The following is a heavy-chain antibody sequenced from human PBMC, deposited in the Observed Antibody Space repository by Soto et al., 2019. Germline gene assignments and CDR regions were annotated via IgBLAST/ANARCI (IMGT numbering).Heavy chain of an antibody. CDR3: VKDSGCWFTGDDNRFDI. V-gene: IGHV3-9*01. Sequence: EVQLVESGGGLVQPGRSLRLSCAASGFNFDDFAMYWVRQAPGKGLEWVSAISWNSVSSGYADSVRGRFTISRDSAKSSLYLQMDSLRAEETAIYSGVKDSGCWFTGDDNRFDIWGQVIMVTVCS. J-gene: IGHJ3*02. CDR1: GFNFDDFA. CDR2: ISWNSVSS. D-gene: IGHD3-10*01.